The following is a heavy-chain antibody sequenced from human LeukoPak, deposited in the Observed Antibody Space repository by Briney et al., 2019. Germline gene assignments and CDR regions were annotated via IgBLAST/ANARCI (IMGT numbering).Heavy chain of an antibody. D-gene: IGHD3-3*01. J-gene: IGHJ4*02. CDR1: GGSFSGYY. V-gene: IGHV4-34*01. CDR2: IYYSGST. Sequence: SETLSLTCAVYGGSFSGYYWSWIRQPPGKGLEWIGSIYYSGSTYYNASLKSRVTISVDTSKNQFSLKLSSVTAADTAVYHCARVARSIFGVVIIDYWGQGTLVTVSS. CDR3: ARVARSIFGVVIIDY.